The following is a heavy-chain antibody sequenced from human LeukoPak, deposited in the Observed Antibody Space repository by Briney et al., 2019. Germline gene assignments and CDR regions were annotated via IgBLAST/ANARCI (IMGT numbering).Heavy chain of an antibody. CDR3: ARVAPPLDDYIRGSFPYYFDY. D-gene: IGHD3-16*01. CDR1: GITFSRYG. Sequence: GGSLRLSCEASGITFSRYGLTWVRQAPGKGLEWVSGISDDGYSTYYADSVKGRFTISRDNPKNTLYLHMSSLRVEDTAVFYCARVAPPLDDYIRGSFPYYFDYWGQGTPVTVSS. J-gene: IGHJ4*02. V-gene: IGHV3-23*01. CDR2: ISDDGYST.